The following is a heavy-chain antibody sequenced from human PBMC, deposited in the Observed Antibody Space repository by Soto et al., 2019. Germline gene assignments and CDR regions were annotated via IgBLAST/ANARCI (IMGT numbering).Heavy chain of an antibody. CDR1: GYTFTGYY. CDR2: INPNSGGT. J-gene: IGHJ4*02. Sequence: ASVKVSCKASGYTFTGYYMHWVRQAPGQGLEWMGWINPNSGGTNYAQKFQGRVTMTRDTSISTAYMELSRLRSGDTAVYYCARDLIYCTNGVCPFDYWGQGTLVTVSS. CDR3: ARDLIYCTNGVCPFDY. V-gene: IGHV1-2*02. D-gene: IGHD2-8*01.